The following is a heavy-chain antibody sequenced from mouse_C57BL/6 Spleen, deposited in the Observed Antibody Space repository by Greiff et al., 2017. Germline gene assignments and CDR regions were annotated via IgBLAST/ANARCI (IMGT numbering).Heavy chain of an antibody. CDR1: GFTFSDYY. CDR2: INHDGSST. D-gene: IGHD1-1*01. J-gene: IGHJ4*01. Sequence: EVQLVESEGGLVQPGSSMKLSCTASGFTFSDYYMAWVRQVPEKGLEWVANINHDGSSTYYLDSLKSRFIISGDNAKNILYLQMSSLKSEDAAMYYCARDWGYGSGYYYARDFWGQGTSVTVS. CDR3: ARDWGYGSGYYYARDF. V-gene: IGHV5-16*01.